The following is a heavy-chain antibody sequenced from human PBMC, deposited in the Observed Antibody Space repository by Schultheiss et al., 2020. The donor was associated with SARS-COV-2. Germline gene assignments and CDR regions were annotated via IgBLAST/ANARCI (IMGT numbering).Heavy chain of an antibody. V-gene: IGHV3-33*05. J-gene: IGHJ4*02. Sequence: GGSLRLSCAASGFTFSSYGMHWVRQAPGKGLEWVAVISYDGSNKYYADSVKGRFTIARDNSKNTVYLQMNSLRAEDTAVYYCARGPHSSGYYPHWDYWGQGTLVTVSS. D-gene: IGHD3-22*01. CDR2: ISYDGSNK. CDR1: GFTFSSYG. CDR3: ARGPHSSGYYPHWDY.